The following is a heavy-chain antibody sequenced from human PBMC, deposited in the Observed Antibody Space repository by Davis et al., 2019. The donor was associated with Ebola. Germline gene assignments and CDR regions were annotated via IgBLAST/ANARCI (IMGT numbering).Heavy chain of an antibody. CDR3: ARGWLRTGMDV. J-gene: IGHJ6*03. Sequence: HSQTLSLTCAISGDSVSSSSAAWNWIRQSPSRGLEWLGRTYYTASKWYNDSAVSVKSRITINPDTSKNQFSLQLNSVTPEDTALYYCARGWLRTGMDVWGEGTTVTVSS. CDR1: GDSVSSSSAA. D-gene: IGHD5-18*01. V-gene: IGHV6-1*01. CDR2: TYYTASKWYN.